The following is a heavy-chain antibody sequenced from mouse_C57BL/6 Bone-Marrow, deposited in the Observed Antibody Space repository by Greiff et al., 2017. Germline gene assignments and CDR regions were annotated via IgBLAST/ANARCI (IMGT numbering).Heavy chain of an antibody. CDR3: ARRRGAMDY. V-gene: IGHV14-3*01. CDR2: IDPANGNT. Sequence: EVQLQQSVAELVRPGASVQLSCKASGFTIKNTYMHWVKQRPEQGLEWIGRIDPANGNTKYDPKFQGQATITADTSSNTAYLQLSSLASEDTASYYCARRRGAMDYWGQGTAVTVSS. J-gene: IGHJ4*01. CDR1: GFTIKNTY.